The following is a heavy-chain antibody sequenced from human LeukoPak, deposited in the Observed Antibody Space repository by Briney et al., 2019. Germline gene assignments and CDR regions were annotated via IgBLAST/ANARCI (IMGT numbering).Heavy chain of an antibody. CDR2: ISGSSSYI. Sequence: GGSLRLSCAASEFTFSSYSMNWVRQAPGKGLEWVSSISGSSSYIYYADSVKGRFTISRDNAKNSLYLEMNSLRAEDTAVYYCARRGPVGCSGTSCFAGPVDSWGQGTLVTVSP. CDR1: EFTFSSYS. D-gene: IGHD2-2*01. J-gene: IGHJ5*02. V-gene: IGHV3-21*01. CDR3: ARRGPVGCSGTSCFAGPVDS.